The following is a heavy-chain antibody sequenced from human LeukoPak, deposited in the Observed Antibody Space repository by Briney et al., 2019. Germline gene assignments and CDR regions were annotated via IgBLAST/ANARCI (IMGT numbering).Heavy chain of an antibody. V-gene: IGHV3-11*01. Sequence: GGSLRLSGAGSGFTFSSYTMSWIRQAPGKGLEWVSYISSSGSTIYYADSVKGRFTISRDNAKNSLYLQMNSLRAEDTAVYYCARVPDSSGYPWGQGTLVTVSS. CDR2: ISSSGSTI. J-gene: IGHJ5*02. D-gene: IGHD3-22*01. CDR3: ARVPDSSGYP. CDR1: GFTFSSYT.